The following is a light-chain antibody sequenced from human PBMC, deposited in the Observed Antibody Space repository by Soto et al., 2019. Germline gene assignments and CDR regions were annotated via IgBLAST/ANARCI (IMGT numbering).Light chain of an antibody. V-gene: IGKV1-5*01. CDR3: QQYNTYSYT. CDR1: QTIVTW. CDR2: DVS. Sequence: DIQMTQSPSTLSASVGDRVTITCRASQTIVTWLAWYQQKSGKAPKLLIYDVSSLESGVPSRFSGSGSGTEFTLTISSLQPGDFATYYCQQYNTYSYTFAQGTKLEI. J-gene: IGKJ2*01.